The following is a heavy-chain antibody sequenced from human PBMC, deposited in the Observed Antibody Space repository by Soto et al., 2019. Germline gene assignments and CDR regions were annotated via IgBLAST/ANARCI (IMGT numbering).Heavy chain of an antibody. V-gene: IGHV3-74*01. Sequence: GGSLRLSCAASGFTFSSYWMHWVRQAPGKGLVWVSRINSDGSSTSYADSVKGRFTISRDNAKNTLYLQMNSLRAEDTAVYYCASTMTTRKIFKIGDARRGPWGQGTLVTVSS. CDR1: GFTFSSYW. CDR3: ASTMTTRKIFKIGDARRGP. J-gene: IGHJ5*02. D-gene: IGHD4-17*01. CDR2: INSDGSST.